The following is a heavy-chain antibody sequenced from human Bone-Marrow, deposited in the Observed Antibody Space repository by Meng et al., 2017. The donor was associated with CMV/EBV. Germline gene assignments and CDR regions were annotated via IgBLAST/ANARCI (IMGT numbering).Heavy chain of an antibody. Sequence: GESLKISCAVSGLSVNRNYMSWVRQAPGKGLEWVSTLYPGGSIYYADSVKGRFTISRDNSKNTLYLQMNSLRAEDTAVYYCAREGYYDSSGYPRDAFDIWGQGTMVTVSS. CDR2: LYPGGSI. CDR3: AREGYYDSSGYPRDAFDI. CDR1: GLSVNRNY. J-gene: IGHJ3*02. V-gene: IGHV3-66*02. D-gene: IGHD3-22*01.